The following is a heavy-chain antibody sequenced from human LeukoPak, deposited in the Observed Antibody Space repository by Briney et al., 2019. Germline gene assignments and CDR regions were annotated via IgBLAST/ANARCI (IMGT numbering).Heavy chain of an antibody. Sequence: ASVKVSCKASGYTFTSYGISWVRQAPGQGLEWMGGFDPEDGETIYAQKFQGRVTMTEDTSTDTAYMELSSLRSEDTAVYYCATVAYYDSSGYYSWFDPWGQGTLVTVSS. CDR1: GYTFTSYG. D-gene: IGHD3-22*01. V-gene: IGHV1-24*01. J-gene: IGHJ5*02. CDR3: ATVAYYDSSGYYSWFDP. CDR2: FDPEDGET.